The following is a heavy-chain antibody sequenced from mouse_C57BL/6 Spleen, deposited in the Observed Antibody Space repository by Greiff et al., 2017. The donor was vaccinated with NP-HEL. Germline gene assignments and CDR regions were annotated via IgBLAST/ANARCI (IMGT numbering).Heavy chain of an antibody. CDR2: IYPGDGDT. J-gene: IGHJ2*01. D-gene: IGHD1-1*01. CDR1: GYAFSSSW. CDR3: ARMTTVVDFDY. V-gene: IGHV1-82*01. Sequence: VKLQESGPELVKPGASVKISCKASGYAFSSSWMNWVKQRPGKGLEWIGRIYPGDGDTNYNGKFKGKATLTADKSSSTAYMQLSSLTSEDSAVYFCARMTTVVDFDYWGQGTTLTVSS.